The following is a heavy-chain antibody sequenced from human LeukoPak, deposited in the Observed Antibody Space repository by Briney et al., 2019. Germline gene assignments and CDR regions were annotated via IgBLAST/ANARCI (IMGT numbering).Heavy chain of an antibody. Sequence: SETLSLTSTASGGSISSYYWSWIRQPPGKGLEWIGYIYYSGSTNYNPSLKSRVTISVDTSKNQFSLKLSSVTAADTAVYYCARYSGSYKIDYWGQGTLVTVSS. J-gene: IGHJ4*02. CDR3: ARYSGSYKIDY. V-gene: IGHV4-59*01. CDR1: GGSISSYY. CDR2: IYYSGST. D-gene: IGHD1-26*01.